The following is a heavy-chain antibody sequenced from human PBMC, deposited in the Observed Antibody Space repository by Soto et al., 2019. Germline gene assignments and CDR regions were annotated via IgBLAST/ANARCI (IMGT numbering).Heavy chain of an antibody. V-gene: IGHV1-2*02. CDR3: AREYSSGTNAFDI. CDR1: GGTFSSYA. Sequence: QVQLVQSGAEVKKPGSSVKVSCKASGGTFSSYAISWVRQAPGQGLEWMGGINPNSGGTNYAQKFQGRVTMTRDTSISTAYMELSRLRSDDTAVYYCAREYSSGTNAFDIWGQGTMVTVSS. J-gene: IGHJ3*02. CDR2: INPNSGGT. D-gene: IGHD6-19*01.